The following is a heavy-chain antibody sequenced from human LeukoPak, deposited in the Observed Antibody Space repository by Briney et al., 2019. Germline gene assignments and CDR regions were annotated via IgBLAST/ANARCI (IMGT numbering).Heavy chain of an antibody. Sequence: ASVKVSCKASGYTFTGYYMHWVRQAPGQGLEWTGRINPNSGGTNYAQKFQGRVTMTRDTSISTAYMELSRLRSDDTAVYYCARDSTAAAGTGGTIDDYWGQGTLVTVSS. CDR2: INPNSGGT. J-gene: IGHJ4*02. V-gene: IGHV1-2*06. CDR1: GYTFTGYY. CDR3: ARDSTAAAGTGGTIDDY. D-gene: IGHD6-13*01.